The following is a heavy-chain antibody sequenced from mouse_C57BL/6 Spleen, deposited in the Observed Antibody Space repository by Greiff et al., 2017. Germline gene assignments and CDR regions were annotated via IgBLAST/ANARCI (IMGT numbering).Heavy chain of an antibody. Sequence: VQLQQSGAELMKPGASVKLSCKASGYTFTGYWIEWVKQRPGHGLEWIGEIFPGSGSTNYNEKFKGKATFTADTSSNTAYMQLSSLTTEDSAIYSVAAGGLYCYGSSYVWFAYWGQGTLVTVSA. J-gene: IGHJ3*01. D-gene: IGHD1-1*01. CDR1: GYTFTGYW. CDR3: AAGGLYCYGSSYVWFAY. CDR2: IFPGSGST. V-gene: IGHV1-9*01.